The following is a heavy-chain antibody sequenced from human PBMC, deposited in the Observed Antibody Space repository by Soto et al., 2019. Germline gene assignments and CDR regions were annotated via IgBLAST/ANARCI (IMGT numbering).Heavy chain of an antibody. D-gene: IGHD5-12*01. CDR3: AREDSGYEYYFDY. V-gene: IGHV4-61*01. Sequence: QVQLQESGPGRVKPSETLSLTCTVSGGSVSSGSYYWSWIRQPPGKGLEWIGYIYYSGSTNYNPSLKSRVTISVDTSKNQFSLKLSSVTAADTAVYYCAREDSGYEYYFDYWGQGTLVTVSS. J-gene: IGHJ4*02. CDR2: IYYSGST. CDR1: GGSVSSGSYY.